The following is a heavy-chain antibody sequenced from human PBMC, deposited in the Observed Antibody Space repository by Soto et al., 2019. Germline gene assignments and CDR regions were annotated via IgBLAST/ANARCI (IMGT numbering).Heavy chain of an antibody. D-gene: IGHD6-6*01. CDR2: IIPIFTTT. CDR1: GGSFSNSA. V-gene: IGHV1-69*18. Sequence: QVQLVQSGSEVRRPGSSVKVSCKASGGSFSNSAIAWVRQAPGQGLEWLGMIIPIFTTTNYAQKFKDSLTITADGSTSTAYTELSGLKSEDTAVYFCARPSGLLGQFSALVDYWGQGTLVTVSS. J-gene: IGHJ4*02. CDR3: ARPSGLLGQFSALVDY.